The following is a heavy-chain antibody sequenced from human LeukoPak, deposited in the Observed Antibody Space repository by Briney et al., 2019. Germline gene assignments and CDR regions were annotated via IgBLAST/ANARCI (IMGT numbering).Heavy chain of an antibody. V-gene: IGHV3-64*01. CDR3: ARDRSGRGDY. CDR2: ITSNGDNT. D-gene: IGHD2-15*01. CDR1: GFTLSTYA. J-gene: IGHJ4*02. Sequence: GAFLRLSCAASGFTLSTYAMHWVRQAPGKGLEYVSSITSNGDNTFYANSVKGRFTISRDNSKHTLYLQMGSLRAEDMAVYYCARDRSGRGDYWGQGSLVTVSS.